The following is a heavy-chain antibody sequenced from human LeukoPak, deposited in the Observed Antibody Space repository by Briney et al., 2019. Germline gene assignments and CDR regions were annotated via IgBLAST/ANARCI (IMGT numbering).Heavy chain of an antibody. Sequence: PGGSLRLSCAASGFTFSSYAMSWVRQAPGKGLEWVSAISGSGGSTYYADSVKGRFTISRDNANNSMYLLMNSLRAEDTAVYYCARYGTAHGDHDYWGQGTLVTVSS. CDR1: GFTFSSYA. J-gene: IGHJ4*02. CDR3: ARYGTAHGDHDY. D-gene: IGHD4-17*01. V-gene: IGHV3-23*01. CDR2: ISGSGGST.